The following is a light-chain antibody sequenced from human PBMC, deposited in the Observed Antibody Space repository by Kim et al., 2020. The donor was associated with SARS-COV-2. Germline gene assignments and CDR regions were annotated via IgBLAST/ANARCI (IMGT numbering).Light chain of an antibody. CDR1: QSNSMW. CDR2: KAS. CDR3: QQYDNY. Sequence: SPSPLSGTVGDRVICRASQSNSMWLAWYQQKPGKAPKLLISKASSLQSGVPSRFSGSGSGTQFTLTISSLQPDDFGTYYCQQYDNYFGQGTKLEI. V-gene: IGKV1-5*03. J-gene: IGKJ2*01.